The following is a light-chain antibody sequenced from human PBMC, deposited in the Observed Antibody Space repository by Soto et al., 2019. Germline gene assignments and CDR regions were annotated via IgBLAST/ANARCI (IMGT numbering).Light chain of an antibody. CDR1: QSVSSSY. V-gene: IGKV3-20*01. CDR3: QQYGSSRGRWT. J-gene: IGKJ1*01. Sequence: EIVLTQSPGTLSLSPGERATLSCRASQSVSSSYLAWYQQKPGQAPRLLIYGASSRATGIPDRFSGSGSGTDFTLTISRLEPEVLAVYYCQQYGSSRGRWTFGQGTKVDIK. CDR2: GAS.